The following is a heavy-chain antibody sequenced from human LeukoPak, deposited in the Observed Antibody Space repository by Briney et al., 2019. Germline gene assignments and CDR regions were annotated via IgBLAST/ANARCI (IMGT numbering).Heavy chain of an antibody. D-gene: IGHD3-10*01. CDR1: GYTFTSYG. J-gene: IGHJ5*02. Sequence: GASVKVSCKASGYTFTSYGISWVRQAPGQGLEWMGWISAYNGNTNYAQKLQGRVTMTADTSTSTAYMELRSLRSDDTAVYYCARDYYYGSVTNWFDPWGQGTLVTVSS. V-gene: IGHV1-18*01. CDR3: ARDYYYGSVTNWFDP. CDR2: ISAYNGNT.